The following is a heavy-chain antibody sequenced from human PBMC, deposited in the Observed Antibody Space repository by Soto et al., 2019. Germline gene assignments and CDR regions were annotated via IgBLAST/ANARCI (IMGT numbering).Heavy chain of an antibody. J-gene: IGHJ4*02. Sequence: QVQLVQSGGEVKMPGASVKVSCKASGYTFTSYHITWVRQAPGQGLEWMGWISAYNGNTNYAQNFQGRVSMTTDSPTTTAYMELRNLRSDDTAVYYGARRTSSAWYFCDYWGLGTLVTVSS. CDR2: ISAYNGNT. V-gene: IGHV1-18*01. CDR1: GYTFTSYH. D-gene: IGHD6-19*01. CDR3: ARRTSSAWYFCDY.